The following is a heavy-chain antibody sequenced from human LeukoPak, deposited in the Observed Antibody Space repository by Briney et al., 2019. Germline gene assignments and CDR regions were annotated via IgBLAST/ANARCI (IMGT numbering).Heavy chain of an antibody. CDR2: ISSSSKTI. CDR3: ARSVYSYYANWFDP. Sequence: PGGSLRLSCAASGFTFSSYSMDWVRQAPGKGLEWVSYISSSSKTIYYADSVQGRFTISRDNAKNTLYLQMNSLRADDTAVYYCARSVYSYYANWFDPWGQGTLVTVSS. V-gene: IGHV3-48*04. CDR1: GFTFSSYS. J-gene: IGHJ5*02. D-gene: IGHD4-11*01.